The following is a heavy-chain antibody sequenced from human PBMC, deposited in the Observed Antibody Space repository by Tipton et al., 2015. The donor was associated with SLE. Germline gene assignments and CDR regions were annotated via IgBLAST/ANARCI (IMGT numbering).Heavy chain of an antibody. V-gene: IGHV4-34*01. CDR1: GGSISSYY. D-gene: IGHD3-16*01. Sequence: TLSLTCTVSGGSISSYYWSWIRQPPGKGLEWIGEINHSGSTYYNPSLESRVTISVDTSKNHFSLKLHSVTAADTAVYYCAGHDHLGYNWFDPWGQGTLVTVSS. CDR2: INHSGST. J-gene: IGHJ5*02. CDR3: AGHDHLGYNWFDP.